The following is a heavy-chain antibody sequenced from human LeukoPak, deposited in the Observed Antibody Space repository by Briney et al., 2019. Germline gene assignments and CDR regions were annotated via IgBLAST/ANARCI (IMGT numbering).Heavy chain of an antibody. CDR1: GGTFSSYA. CDR2: IIPIFGSA. Sequence: SVKVSCKASGGTFSSYAISWVRQAPGQGLEWMGRIIPIFGSANYAQKFQGRVTITTDESTSTAYMELSSLRSEDTAVYYCARDRRSRYYGSGRKTYYMDVWGKGTTVTVSS. J-gene: IGHJ6*03. V-gene: IGHV1-69*05. D-gene: IGHD3-10*01. CDR3: ARDRRSRYYGSGRKTYYMDV.